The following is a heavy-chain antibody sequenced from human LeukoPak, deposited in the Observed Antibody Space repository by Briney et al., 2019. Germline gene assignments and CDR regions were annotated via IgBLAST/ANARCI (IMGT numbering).Heavy chain of an antibody. CDR3: ASGYDSSYFDY. Sequence: VASVQVSCQASGYTFTSYGISWVRQAPGQGLEWMGWISAYNGNTNYAQKLQGRVTMTTDTSTSTAYMELRSLRSDDTAVYYCASGYDSSYFDYWGQGTLVTVSS. CDR1: GYTFTSYG. J-gene: IGHJ4*02. D-gene: IGHD5-12*01. V-gene: IGHV1-18*01. CDR2: ISAYNGNT.